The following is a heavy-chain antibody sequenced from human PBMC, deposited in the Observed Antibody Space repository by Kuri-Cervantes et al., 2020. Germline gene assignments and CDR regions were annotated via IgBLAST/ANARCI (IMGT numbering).Heavy chain of an antibody. J-gene: IGHJ4*02. Sequence: GGSLRLSCAVSGFTISSNYMSWVRQAPGKGLEWVSVIYSGGSTYYADSVKGRFTISRDNSKNTLYLQMNSLSAEDTAVYYCASGPVAVALYFDYWGQGTLVTVSS. CDR1: GFTISSNY. CDR3: ASGPVAVALYFDY. V-gene: IGHV3-66*02. CDR2: IYSGGST. D-gene: IGHD6-19*01.